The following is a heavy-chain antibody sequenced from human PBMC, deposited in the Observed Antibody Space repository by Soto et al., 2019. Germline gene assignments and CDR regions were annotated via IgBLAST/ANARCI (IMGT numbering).Heavy chain of an antibody. CDR1: GDSISSGGYC. CDR3: AGDGGGGYYFDSSGYLDY. D-gene: IGHD3-22*01. Sequence: QVQLQESGPGLVKPSQTLSLTCTVSGDSISSGGYCWSWIRQHPGKGLEWIGYISNSGNTYYNPSLKGRLTISVDRSKNQFPRKPTSVTAAATAVYYGAGDGGGGYYFDSSGYLDYWGQGTLVTVSS. CDR2: ISNSGNT. V-gene: IGHV4-31*03. J-gene: IGHJ4*02.